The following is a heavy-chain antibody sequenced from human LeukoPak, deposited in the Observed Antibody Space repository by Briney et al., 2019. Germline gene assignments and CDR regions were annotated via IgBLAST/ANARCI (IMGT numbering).Heavy chain of an antibody. J-gene: IGHJ6*02. CDR2: IYYSGST. V-gene: IGHV4-59*01. CDR3: ARNGYSSGWTDYYYYGMDV. CDR1: GGSISSYY. D-gene: IGHD6-19*01. Sequence: SETLSLTCTVSGGSISSYYWSWIQQPPGKGLEWIGYIYYSGSTNYNPSPKSRVTISVDTSKNQFSLKLSSVTAADTAVYYCARNGYSSGWTDYYYYGMDVWGQGTTVTVSS.